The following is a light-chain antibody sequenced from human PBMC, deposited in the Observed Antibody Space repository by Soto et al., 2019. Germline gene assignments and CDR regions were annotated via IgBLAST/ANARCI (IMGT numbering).Light chain of an antibody. Sequence: EIVLTQSPGTLSLSPGETATLSCRASQSVGSNYLAWYQQKPGQAPRLLIYGASSMATGIPDRFSGSGSGTDFTLAISSLEPEDFAVYFCQQYVSSPWTFGQGTKVDIK. CDR1: QSVGSNY. V-gene: IGKV3-20*01. CDR3: QQYVSSPWT. J-gene: IGKJ1*01. CDR2: GAS.